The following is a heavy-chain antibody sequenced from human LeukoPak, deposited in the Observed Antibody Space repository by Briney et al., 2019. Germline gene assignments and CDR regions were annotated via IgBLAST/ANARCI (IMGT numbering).Heavy chain of an antibody. V-gene: IGHV4-59*08. CDR3: ASRIIVGAGYYFDF. D-gene: IGHD1-26*01. J-gene: IGHJ4*02. CDR2: IYYIGST. CDR1: GASISSYY. Sequence: SETLSLTCTVSGASISSYYCSWIRQPPGNGLEWIGYIYYIGSTIYNPSLKSRATISVDTSKNQFSLKLSSVTAADTAVYYCASRIIVGAGYYFDFWGQGTLVTVSA.